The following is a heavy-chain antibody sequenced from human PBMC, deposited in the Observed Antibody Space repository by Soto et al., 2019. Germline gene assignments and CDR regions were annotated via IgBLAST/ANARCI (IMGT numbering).Heavy chain of an antibody. CDR3: ARGRVVFDL. CDR1: GGSINTYY. V-gene: IGHV4-59*01. J-gene: IGHJ5*02. CDR2: IYYSGNT. Sequence: SETLSLTCTVSGGSINTYYWTWIRQPPGKGLEWIGYIYYSGNTYYNPSLKSRVTMSVGTSKNQFSLKLSSVTAADKAIYYCARGRVVFDLWGQGTPVTVSS.